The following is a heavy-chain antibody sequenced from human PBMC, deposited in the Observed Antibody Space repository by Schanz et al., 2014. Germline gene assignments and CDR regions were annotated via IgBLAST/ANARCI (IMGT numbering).Heavy chain of an antibody. V-gene: IGHV1-2*02. CDR3: ARDRRRYCSTASCLHDNWFDP. CDR1: GYTFTGYY. Sequence: QVQLVQSGAEMKKPGASVKVSCKASGYTFTGYYMHWVRQAPGQGLEWMGWINPNSGTTNYAQKLQGRVTMTADTSTSTAYMDLRSLRSDDTAVYYCARDRRRYCSTASCLHDNWFDPWGQGSLVTVSS. D-gene: IGHD2-2*01. J-gene: IGHJ5*02. CDR2: INPNSGTT.